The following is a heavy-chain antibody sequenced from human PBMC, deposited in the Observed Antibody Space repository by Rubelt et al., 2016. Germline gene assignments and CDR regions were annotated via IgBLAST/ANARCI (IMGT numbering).Heavy chain of an antibody. J-gene: IGHJ5*02. CDR3: VRRKVSALPVNEFNWFNP. D-gene: IGHD1-26*01. Sequence: QVQLRESGPGLVKPSETLSLTCTVSGDSINNYYWNWIRQPPGKGLEWIGYIHYTGSTLYNPALQSRLSISRDTSGNQFSLRLASVTAADTAVYYCVRRKVSALPVNEFNWFNPWGQGTLVTVSS. V-gene: IGHV4-59*08. CDR2: IHYTGST. CDR1: GDSINNYY.